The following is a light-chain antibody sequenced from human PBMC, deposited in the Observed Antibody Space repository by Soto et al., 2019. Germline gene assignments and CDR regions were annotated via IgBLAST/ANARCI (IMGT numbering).Light chain of an antibody. CDR3: QSADRSDTYWV. V-gene: IGLV3-25*02. CDR1: ALPKQF. Sequence: SYELTQPPSVSVPAGQTARITCSGDALPKQFACWYQKKPGQAPVMVIYNDGERPSGIPERFSGSSSGTTVTLIISGVQAEDEADYYCQSADRSDTYWVFGGGTQLTVL. CDR2: NDG. J-gene: IGLJ3*02.